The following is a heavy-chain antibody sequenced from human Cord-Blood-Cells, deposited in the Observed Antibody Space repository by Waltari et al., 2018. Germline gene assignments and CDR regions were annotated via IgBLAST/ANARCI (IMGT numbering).Heavy chain of an antibody. CDR1: GLTSSSYD. CDR3: ARYGGYFDY. CDR2: ISYDGSNK. D-gene: IGHD3-16*01. V-gene: IGHV3-30*03. J-gene: IGHJ4*02. Sequence: QLQLVASWGGRVQPGGSLRLSCASSGLTSSSYDIHWVRQAPGKGLEWVAVISYDGSNKYYADSVKGRFTISRENSKNTLYLQMNSLRAEDTAVYYCARYGGYFDYWGQGTLVTVSS.